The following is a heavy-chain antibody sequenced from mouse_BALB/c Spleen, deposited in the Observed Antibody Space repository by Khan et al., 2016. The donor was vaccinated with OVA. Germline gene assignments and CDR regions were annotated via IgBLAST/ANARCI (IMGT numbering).Heavy chain of an antibody. CDR1: GYSITSGYG. CDR3: ARTARIKY. D-gene: IGHD1-2*01. V-gene: IGHV3-2*02. Sequence: VQLQQSGPGLVKPSQSLSLTCTVTGYSITSGYGWNWIRQFPGNKLEWMGYISYSGSTNYNPSLKSRISITRDTSQNQFFLQLNSVTTEDTATXYCARTARIKYWGQGTTLTVSS. J-gene: IGHJ2*01. CDR2: ISYSGST.